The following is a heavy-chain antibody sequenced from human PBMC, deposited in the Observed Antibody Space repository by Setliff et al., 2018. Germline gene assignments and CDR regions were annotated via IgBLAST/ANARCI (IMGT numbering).Heavy chain of an antibody. Sequence: SETLSLTCTVSGYSISSGYYWGWIRQPPGKGLEWIGSIYHSGSTYYNPSLKSRVTISVDTSKNQFSLKLSSVTAADTAVYYCARAGSIWFGELFPENWFDPWGQGTRVTVSS. CDR3: ARAGSIWFGELFPENWFDP. CDR1: GYSISSGYY. CDR2: IYHSGST. J-gene: IGHJ5*02. D-gene: IGHD3-10*01. V-gene: IGHV4-38-2*02.